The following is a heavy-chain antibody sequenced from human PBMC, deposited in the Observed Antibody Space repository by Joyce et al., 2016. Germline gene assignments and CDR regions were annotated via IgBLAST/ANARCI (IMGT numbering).Heavy chain of an antibody. CDR1: GYTFIGYY. Sequence: QVQLVQSGAEVKKPGASVKVSCKASGYTFIGYYMHWVRQAPGQGLEGMGWINPNSGGKNDAQKFQGRLTMTRDTTSSTVYMDLSRLRSDDTAVYFCARDHHLWSGHYYFDFWGQGTLVTVSS. CDR3: ARDHHLWSGHYYFDF. CDR2: INPNSGGK. D-gene: IGHD3-3*01. V-gene: IGHV1-2*02. J-gene: IGHJ4*02.